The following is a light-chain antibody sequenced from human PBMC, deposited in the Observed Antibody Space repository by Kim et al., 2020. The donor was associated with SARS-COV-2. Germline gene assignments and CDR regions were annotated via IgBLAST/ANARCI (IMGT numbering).Light chain of an antibody. CDR2: AVS. CDR3: TSYTSSITWV. Sequence: GQSITMFCTGNRSDVGGYNYVSWYQQHPGKAPKLMLYAVSKRPSGVSNRFSGSKSGNTASLTISGLQAEDEADYYCTSYTSSITWVFGGGTKVTVL. V-gene: IGLV2-14*04. J-gene: IGLJ3*02. CDR1: RSDVGGYNY.